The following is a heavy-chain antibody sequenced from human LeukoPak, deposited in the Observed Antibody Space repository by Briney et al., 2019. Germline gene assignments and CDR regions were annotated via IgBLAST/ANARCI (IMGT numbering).Heavy chain of an antibody. CDR3: AREGRLLWFGPGIDAFDI. V-gene: IGHV1-18*01. Sequence: ASVKVSCKASGYTFTSYGISWVRQAPGQGLEWMGWISAYNGNTNYAQKLQGRVTMTTDTSTSTAYMELRSLRSDDTAVYYCAREGRLLWFGPGIDAFDIWGQGTMVTVSS. CDR1: GYTFTSYG. J-gene: IGHJ3*02. CDR2: ISAYNGNT. D-gene: IGHD3-10*01.